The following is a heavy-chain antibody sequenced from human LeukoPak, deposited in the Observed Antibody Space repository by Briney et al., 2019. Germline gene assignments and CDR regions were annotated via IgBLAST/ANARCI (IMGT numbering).Heavy chain of an antibody. Sequence: PSETLSLTCTVSGYSISSGYYWGWIRQPPGKGLEWIGSIYHSGSTYYNPSLKSRVTISVDTSKNQFSLKLSSVTAADTAVYYCARGTTLRSTSPFDYWGQGTLVTVSS. CDR1: GYSISSGYY. J-gene: IGHJ4*02. CDR2: IYHSGST. CDR3: ARGTTLRSTSPFDY. D-gene: IGHD6-13*01. V-gene: IGHV4-38-2*02.